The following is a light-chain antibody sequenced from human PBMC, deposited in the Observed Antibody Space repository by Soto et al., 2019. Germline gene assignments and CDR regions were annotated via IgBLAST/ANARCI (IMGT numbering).Light chain of an antibody. Sequence: EIVMTQSPATLSVSPGERATLSCRASQSVSSNLAWYQQKPGQAPRLLIYGASTRATGIPARFSGSGSGTESTLTISSLQSEDFADYDCQQYNNWPWTFGQGTKVEIK. V-gene: IGKV3-15*01. CDR1: QSVSSN. CDR3: QQYNNWPWT. J-gene: IGKJ1*01. CDR2: GAS.